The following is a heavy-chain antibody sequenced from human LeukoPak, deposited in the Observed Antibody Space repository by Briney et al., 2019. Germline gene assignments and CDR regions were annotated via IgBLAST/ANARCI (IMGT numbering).Heavy chain of an antibody. CDR2: ISGSGGST. CDR1: GFSFSSYA. D-gene: IGHD5-18*01. Sequence: GGSLRLSCAASGFSFSSYAMSWVRQAPGKGLEWVSAISGSGGSTYYADSGKGRFTISRDNSKNTLYLQMNSLRAEDTAVYYCAKDAHTAMVTWYFDLWGRGTLVTVSS. CDR3: AKDAHTAMVTWYFDL. J-gene: IGHJ2*01. V-gene: IGHV3-23*01.